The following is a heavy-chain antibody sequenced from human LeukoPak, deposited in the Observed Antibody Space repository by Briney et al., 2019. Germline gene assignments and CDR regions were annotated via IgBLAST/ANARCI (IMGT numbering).Heavy chain of an antibody. D-gene: IGHD2-2*01. Sequence: GASVKVSCKASGGTFSSYAISWVRQAPGQGLEWMGGIIPIFGTANYAQKFQGRVTITADESTSTAYMELSSPRSEDTAVYYCARREGYQLPEYFQHWGQGTLVTVSS. CDR2: IIPIFGTA. CDR3: ARREGYQLPEYFQH. CDR1: GGTFSSYA. V-gene: IGHV1-69*13. J-gene: IGHJ1*01.